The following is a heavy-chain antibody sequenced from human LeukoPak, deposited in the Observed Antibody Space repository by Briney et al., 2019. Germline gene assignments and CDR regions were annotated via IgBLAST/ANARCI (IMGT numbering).Heavy chain of an antibody. CDR2: ISSDGSSQ. CDR3: AKARIINKWSSFDY. V-gene: IGHV3-30*04. D-gene: IGHD2-15*01. Sequence: GTSLRLSCAASGFTFGTRPMHWVRQAPGRWREWVAMISSDGSSQYYADSVKGRFTISRDNANHTMSLQMNILRAEDTAIYYCAKARIINKWSSFDYWGLGTFVTVS. CDR1: GFTFGTRP. J-gene: IGHJ4*02.